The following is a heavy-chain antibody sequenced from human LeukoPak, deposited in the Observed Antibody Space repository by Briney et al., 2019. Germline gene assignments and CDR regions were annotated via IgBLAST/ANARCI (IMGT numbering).Heavy chain of an antibody. D-gene: IGHD3-10*01. Sequence: SETLSLTCAVYGGSFSGYYWSWIRQPPGKGLEWIGEINHSGSTNYNPSLKSRVTISVDTSKNQFSLKLSSVTAADTAVYYCARGLGVPMVRGVIITSYYFDYWGQGTLVTVSS. CDR3: ARGLGVPMVRGVIITSYYFDY. CDR1: GGSFSGYY. CDR2: INHSGST. J-gene: IGHJ4*02. V-gene: IGHV4-34*01.